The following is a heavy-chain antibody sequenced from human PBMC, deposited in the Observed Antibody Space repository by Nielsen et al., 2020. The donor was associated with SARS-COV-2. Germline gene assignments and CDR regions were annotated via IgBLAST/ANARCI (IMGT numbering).Heavy chain of an antibody. D-gene: IGHD3-10*01. J-gene: IGHJ4*02. Sequence: GESLKISCAASGFTFSSYAMSWVRQAPGKGLEWVSVISGSGGSTYYADSVKGRFTISRDNSKNTLYLQMNSLRAEDTAVYYCAKHFTMVRGRIDYWGQGTLVTVSS. CDR3: AKHFTMVRGRIDY. CDR1: GFTFSSYA. CDR2: ISGSGGST. V-gene: IGHV3-23*01.